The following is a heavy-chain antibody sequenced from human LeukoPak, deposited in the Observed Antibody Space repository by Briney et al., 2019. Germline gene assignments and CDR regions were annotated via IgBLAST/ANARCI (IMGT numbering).Heavy chain of an antibody. CDR1: GDSISSGAYS. D-gene: IGHD3-10*01. V-gene: IGHV4-30-2*01. CDR2: IFHSGST. J-gene: IGHJ5*02. Sequence: SETLSLTCVVSGDSISSGAYSWSWIRQPPGKGLEWIGYIFHSGSTFYNPSLKSRVTISVDNSKNQFALRLSSVTAADTAVYYCARELWFANAPGSWLDPWGQGTLVTVSS. CDR3: ARELWFANAPGSWLDP.